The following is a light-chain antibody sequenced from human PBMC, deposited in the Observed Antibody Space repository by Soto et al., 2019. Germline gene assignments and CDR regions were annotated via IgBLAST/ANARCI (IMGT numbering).Light chain of an antibody. CDR1: HSLVYADGNTY. CDR3: MQATQSSWT. CDR2: KVS. Sequence: VVMTQSPLSRPFNLLRPASISCSSTHSLVYADGNTYLQWFQQRPGQSPRRLIYKVSDRFSGVPDRFSGSGAGTDFTLTISRVEAEDVGVYYCMQATQSSWTFGQGTKVDI. V-gene: IGKV2-30*01. J-gene: IGKJ1*01.